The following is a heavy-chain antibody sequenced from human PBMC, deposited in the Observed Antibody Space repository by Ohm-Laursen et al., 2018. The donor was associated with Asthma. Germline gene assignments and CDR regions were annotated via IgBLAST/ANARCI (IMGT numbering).Heavy chain of an antibody. V-gene: IGHV3-48*02. CDR1: GFTFSSYI. Sequence: SLRLSCSASGFTFSSYIMNWVRQAPGKGLEWVSYISSSSSTIYYADSVKGRFTISRDNAKNSLYLQMSSLRDEDTAVYYCAGDRGGDRSFDYWGQGTLVTVSS. J-gene: IGHJ4*02. D-gene: IGHD2-21*02. CDR3: AGDRGGDRSFDY. CDR2: ISSSSSTI.